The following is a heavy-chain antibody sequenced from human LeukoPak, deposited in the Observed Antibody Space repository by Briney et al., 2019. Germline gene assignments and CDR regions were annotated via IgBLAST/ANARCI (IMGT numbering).Heavy chain of an antibody. Sequence: GESLKISCQGSGYSFNNYWIGWVRQMPGKGLEWMGIIYPGDSDTRYSPSFQGQVTISADKSISTAYLQWSSLKASDTAMYYCARRGQALLWFGEPTPFDYWGQGTLVTVSS. D-gene: IGHD3-10*01. V-gene: IGHV5-51*01. CDR1: GYSFNNYW. CDR3: ARRGQALLWFGEPTPFDY. J-gene: IGHJ4*02. CDR2: IYPGDSDT.